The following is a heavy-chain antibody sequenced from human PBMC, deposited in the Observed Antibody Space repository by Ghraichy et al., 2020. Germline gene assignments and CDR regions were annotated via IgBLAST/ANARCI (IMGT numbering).Heavy chain of an antibody. D-gene: IGHD1-26*01. J-gene: IGHJ4*02. CDR3: AKDIATVGATEAFDF. CDR1: GFTFSTYA. V-gene: IGHV3-23*01. Sequence: GSLRLSCAASGFTFSTYAMSWVRQAPGKGPEWVSAISSSGRNTYYTDSVKGRFYISRDNSKSTLYLQMNSLRAEDTAIYYCAKDIATVGATEAFDFWGQGTLVTVSS. CDR2: ISSSGRNT.